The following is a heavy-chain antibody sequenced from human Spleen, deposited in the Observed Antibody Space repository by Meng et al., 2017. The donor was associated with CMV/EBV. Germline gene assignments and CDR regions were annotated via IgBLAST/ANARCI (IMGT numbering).Heavy chain of an antibody. CDR2: IYTSGST. D-gene: IGHD6-13*01. J-gene: IGHJ6*02. Sequence: SETLSLTCAVSGGSISSYYWSWIRQPAGKGLEWIGRIYTSGSTNYNPSLKSRVTMSVDTSKNQFSLKLSSVTAADTAVYYCARENSSSPGYYYYGMDVWGQGTTVTVSS. CDR1: GGSISSYY. V-gene: IGHV4-4*07. CDR3: ARENSSSPGYYYYGMDV.